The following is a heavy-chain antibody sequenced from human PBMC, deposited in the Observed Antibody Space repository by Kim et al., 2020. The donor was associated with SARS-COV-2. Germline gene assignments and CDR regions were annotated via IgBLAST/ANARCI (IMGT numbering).Heavy chain of an antibody. J-gene: IGHJ5*01. CDR1: GDSVSSNTAG. V-gene: IGHV6-1*01. D-gene: IGHD6-19*01. CDR3: ARDSLRGVAVAVWFDS. CDR2: TYYRSKWYN. Sequence: SQTLSLTCAISGDSVSSNTAGWNWIRQSPSRGLEWLGRTYYRSKWYNDYAVSVKSRITINPDTSKNQFSLHLNSVTPEDTALYYCARDSLRGVAVAVWFDSWGQGTLVTVSS.